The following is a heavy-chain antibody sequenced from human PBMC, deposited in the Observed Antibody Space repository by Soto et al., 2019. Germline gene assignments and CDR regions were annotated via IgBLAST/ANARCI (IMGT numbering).Heavy chain of an antibody. CDR3: AKDQGSGWYRDYYYGMDV. J-gene: IGHJ6*02. CDR2: ISGSGGST. D-gene: IGHD6-19*01. V-gene: IGHV3-23*01. Sequence: XGSLRLSFAASGFTFSSYAMSWVRQAPGKGLEWVSAISGSGGSTYYADSVKGRFTISRDNSKNTLYLQMNSLRAEDTAVYYCAKDQGSGWYRDYYYGMDVWGQGTTVTVSS. CDR1: GFTFSSYA.